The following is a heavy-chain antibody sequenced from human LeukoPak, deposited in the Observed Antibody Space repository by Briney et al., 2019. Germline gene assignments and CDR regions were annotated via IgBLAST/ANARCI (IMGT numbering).Heavy chain of an antibody. J-gene: IGHJ6*02. CDR3: ASTTVVPAAISYYYGMDV. D-gene: IGHD2-2*01. V-gene: IGHV3-48*04. Sequence: PGGSLRLSCAASGFTFSSYSMNWFRQAPGKGLEWVSYISSSSTIYYADSVKGRFTISRDNAKNSLYLQMNSLRAEDTAVYYCASTTVVPAAISYYYGMDVWGQGTTVTVSS. CDR2: ISSSSTI. CDR1: GFTFSSYS.